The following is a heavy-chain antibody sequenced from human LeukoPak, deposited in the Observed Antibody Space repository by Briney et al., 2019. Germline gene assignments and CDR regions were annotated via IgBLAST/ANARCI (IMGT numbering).Heavy chain of an antibody. V-gene: IGHV5-51*01. J-gene: IGHJ3*02. D-gene: IGHD2-21*01. CDR1: GYNFANYW. CDR3: ASLRSYSDAFDI. CDR2: IYPGDSDT. Sequence: GESLKISCKGSGYNFANYWIGWVRQMPGKGLEWMGIIYPGDSDTRYSPSFQGQVTISADKSISTAYLQWSSLKASDTAMYYCASLRSYSDAFDIRGQGTMVTVSS.